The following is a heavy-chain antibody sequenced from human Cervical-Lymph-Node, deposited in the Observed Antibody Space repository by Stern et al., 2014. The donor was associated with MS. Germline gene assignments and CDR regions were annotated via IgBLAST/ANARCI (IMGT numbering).Heavy chain of an antibody. CDR3: TRTWELAAFDY. D-gene: IGHD1-26*01. Sequence: VQLVESGGGLVQPGGSLKLSCPASGFTFSDSAMHWVRQTSGKGLEWVGRIRSKANNFATAYAASVKGRFIISRDDSKNTSYVEMNSLKTEDTAVYYCTRTWELAAFDYWGQGTLVTVSS. CDR2: IRSKANNFAT. V-gene: IGHV3-73*01. J-gene: IGHJ4*02. CDR1: GFTFSDSA.